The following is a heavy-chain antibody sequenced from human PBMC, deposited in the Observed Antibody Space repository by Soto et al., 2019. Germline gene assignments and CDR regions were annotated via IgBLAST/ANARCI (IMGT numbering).Heavy chain of an antibody. V-gene: IGHV5-51*01. D-gene: IGHD4-17*01. CDR3: ARQHGDRTKLRYYYYYMDV. Sequence: PGESLKISCKGSGYSFTTFWIGWVRQIPGKGLEWMAMIYPGDSDTKYGPTFQGQVTISADNSISTAYLQWSSLKASDTAMYYCARQHGDRTKLRYYYYYMDVWGKGTTVTVSS. CDR2: IYPGDSDT. CDR1: GYSFTTFW. J-gene: IGHJ6*03.